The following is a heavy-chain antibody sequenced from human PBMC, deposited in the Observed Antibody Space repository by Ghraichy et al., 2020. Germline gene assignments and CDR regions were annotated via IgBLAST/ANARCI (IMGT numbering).Heavy chain of an antibody. D-gene: IGHD1-20*01. J-gene: IGHJ5*02. CDR1: GGSISSYY. CDR2: IYYSGST. Sequence: SETLSLTCTVSGGSISSYYWSWIRQPPGKGLEWIGYIYYSGSTNYNPSLKSRVTISVDTSKNQFSLKLSSVTAADTAVYYCARVRGHITGLGNWFDPWGQGTLVTVSS. V-gene: IGHV4-59*01. CDR3: ARVRGHITGLGNWFDP.